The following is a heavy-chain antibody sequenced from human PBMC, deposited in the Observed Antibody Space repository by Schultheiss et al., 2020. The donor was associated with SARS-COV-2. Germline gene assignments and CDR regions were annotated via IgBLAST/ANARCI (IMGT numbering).Heavy chain of an antibody. V-gene: IGHV3-23*01. CDR3: ASSIGYCTGGVCAL. CDR1: GFPFNNYA. J-gene: IGHJ6*04. D-gene: IGHD2-8*02. CDR2: VSGSGGGT. Sequence: GGSLRLSCSASGFPFNNYAMTWVRQAPGKGLEWVSGVSGSGGGTYYTDSVKGRFTISRDNAKNSLYLQMNSLRAEDTAVYYCASSIGYCTGGVCALWGKGTTVTVSS.